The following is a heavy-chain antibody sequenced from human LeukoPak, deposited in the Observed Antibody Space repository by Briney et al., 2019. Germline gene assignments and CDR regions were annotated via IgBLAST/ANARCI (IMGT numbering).Heavy chain of an antibody. V-gene: IGHV3-74*01. CDR1: GFTFSSYW. CDR2: IKSDGST. CDR3: ARAPSEIGGYYPEYFRH. Sequence: QSGGSLRLSCAASGFTFSSYWMHWVRQAPGKGLVWVSRIKSDGSTRYADSVKGRFTISRDNAKNTVSLQMPSLSAEDTGVYYCARAPSEIGGYYPEYFRHWGQGTLVIVSS. J-gene: IGHJ1*01. D-gene: IGHD3-22*01.